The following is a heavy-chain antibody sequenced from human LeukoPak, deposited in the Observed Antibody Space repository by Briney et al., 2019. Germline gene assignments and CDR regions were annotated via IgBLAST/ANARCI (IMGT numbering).Heavy chain of an antibody. Sequence: QPGGSLRLSCAASGLTFSSYAMSWVRQAPGKGLVWVSTISGTGGSTYYGDSVKGRFTISRDNSKNTLYLQMNSLRAEDTAVYFCASRENNYGLGDWGQGTLVTVSS. J-gene: IGHJ1*01. CDR2: ISGTGGST. D-gene: IGHD3-10*01. CDR1: GLTFSSYA. V-gene: IGHV3-23*01. CDR3: ASRENNYGLGD.